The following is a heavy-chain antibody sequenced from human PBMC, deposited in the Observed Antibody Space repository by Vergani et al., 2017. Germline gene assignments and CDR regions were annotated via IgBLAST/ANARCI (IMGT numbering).Heavy chain of an antibody. D-gene: IGHD1-26*01. V-gene: IGHV3-30*01. CDR3: ARDRSGSYVLYGSYYCDY. CDR2: ISYDGSNK. Sequence: VQLVESGGGLVKPGGSLRLSCAASGFTFSSYAMHWVRQAPGQGLEWVAVISYDGSNKYYADTVKGRFTISRDNSKNTLYLQMNSLRPEDTAVYYCARDRSGSYVLYGSYYCDYWGQGTLVTVSS. CDR1: GFTFSSYA. J-gene: IGHJ4*02.